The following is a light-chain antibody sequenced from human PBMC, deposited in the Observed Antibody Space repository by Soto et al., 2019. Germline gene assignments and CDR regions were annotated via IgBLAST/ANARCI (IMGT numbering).Light chain of an antibody. J-gene: IGKJ1*01. CDR2: GAS. CDR3: HQYNNWPT. V-gene: IGKV3-15*01. Sequence: EIVMTQSPATLSVSPGERATLSCRASQSVSSNLAWYQQKPGQAPRLLIYGASTRATGIPARFSGSGSGTDFTLTISSLEPDDFAVYFCHQYNNWPTFGQGTKVDIK. CDR1: QSVSSN.